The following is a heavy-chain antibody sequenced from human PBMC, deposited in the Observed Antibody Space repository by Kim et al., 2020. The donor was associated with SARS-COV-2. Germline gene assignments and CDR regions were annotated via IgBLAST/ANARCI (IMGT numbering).Heavy chain of an antibody. V-gene: IGHV3-15*01. CDR1: GFTFSNAW. J-gene: IGHJ6*02. Sequence: GGSLRLSCAASGFTFSNAWMSWVRQAPGKGLEWVGRIKSKTDGGTTDYAAPVTGRFTISRADSKNTLYLQMNSLKTEDTAVYYCTTSHVLLWFGYGMDVWGQESTVTVS. CDR2: IKSKTDGGTT. CDR3: TTSHVLLWFGYGMDV. D-gene: IGHD3-10*01.